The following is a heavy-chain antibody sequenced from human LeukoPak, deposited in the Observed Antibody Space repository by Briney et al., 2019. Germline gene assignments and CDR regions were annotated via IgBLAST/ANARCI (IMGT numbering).Heavy chain of an antibody. CDR3: ARGLVTVTTKVHYYGMDV. D-gene: IGHD4-17*01. Sequence: GGSPRLSCAASGFTFSSYAMHWVRQAPGKGLEWVAVISYDGSNKYYADSVKGRFTISRDNSKNTLYLQMNSLRAEDTAVYYCARGLVTVTTKVHYYGMDVWGQGTTVTVSS. CDR2: ISYDGSNK. V-gene: IGHV3-30-3*01. CDR1: GFTFSSYA. J-gene: IGHJ6*02.